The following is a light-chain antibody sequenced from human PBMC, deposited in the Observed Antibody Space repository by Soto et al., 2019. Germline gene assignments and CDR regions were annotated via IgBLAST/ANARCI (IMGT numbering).Light chain of an antibody. CDR3: QQSNSFPLT. Sequence: DIHMTQSPSSVSASVGDRVTITCRASQGISNWLAWFQQKPGKAPKLLIYTASRLQSGVPSRFSGSGSGTDFTLIISSLQPEDFATYYCQQSNSFPLTFGQGTKVDIK. V-gene: IGKV1-12*01. CDR1: QGISNW. J-gene: IGKJ1*01. CDR2: TAS.